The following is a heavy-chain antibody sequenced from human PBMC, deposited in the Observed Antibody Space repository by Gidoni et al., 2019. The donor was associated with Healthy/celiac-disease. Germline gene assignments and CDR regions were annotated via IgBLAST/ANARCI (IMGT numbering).Heavy chain of an antibody. CDR1: GYTFTRYA. Sequence: QVQLVQSGAEVKKPGSSVKVSCKASGYTFTRYAMHSVRQPPGQRLEWMGWINAGNGNTKYSQKFEGRVTMTRDTSASTAYMELSSLRSEDTDVYYCARGAEDSSGYYAYYYYYYYMDVWGKGTTVTVSS. J-gene: IGHJ6*03. CDR3: ARGAEDSSGYYAYYYYYYYMDV. D-gene: IGHD3-22*01. CDR2: INAGNGNT. V-gene: IGHV1-3*01.